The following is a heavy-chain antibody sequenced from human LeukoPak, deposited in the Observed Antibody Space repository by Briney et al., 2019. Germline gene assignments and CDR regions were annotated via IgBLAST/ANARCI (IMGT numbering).Heavy chain of an antibody. CDR2: INPNSGGT. D-gene: IGHD3-10*01. J-gene: IGHJ6*02. CDR1: GYTFTGYY. Sequence: ASVNVSCKASGYTFTGYYMHWVRQAPGQGLEWMGWINPNSGGTNYAQKFQGRVTMTRDTSISTAYMELSRLRSDDTAVYYCARDGYYGSGSYLVPWRYYYYYYGMDVWGQGTMVPVSS. CDR3: ARDGYYGSGSYLVPWRYYYYYYGMDV. V-gene: IGHV1-2*02.